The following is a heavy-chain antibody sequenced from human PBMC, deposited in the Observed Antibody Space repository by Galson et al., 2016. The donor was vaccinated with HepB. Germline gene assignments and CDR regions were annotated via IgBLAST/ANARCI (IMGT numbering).Heavy chain of an antibody. J-gene: IGHJ4*02. V-gene: IGHV4-39*01. D-gene: IGHD2-2*01. CDR1: GDSIRSNRYY. Sequence: SETLSLTCYVSGDSIRSNRYYWGWVRQTPGQGLVWIGSIYNSGTTYYNWSLESRALISADTSNNHFSLKLRSVSAPDTGLYYCARHAMRVTSGGPGYFDFWGQGKPVTVSS. CDR3: ARHAMRVTSGGPGYFDF. CDR2: IYNSGTT.